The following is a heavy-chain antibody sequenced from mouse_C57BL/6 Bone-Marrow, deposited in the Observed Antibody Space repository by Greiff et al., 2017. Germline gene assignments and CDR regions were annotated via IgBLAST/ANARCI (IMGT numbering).Heavy chain of an antibody. J-gene: IGHJ3*01. CDR1: VYTFTSYW. D-gene: IGHD2-2*01. CDR3: ARWGLRRACAY. V-gene: IGHV1-64*01. CDR2: IHPNSGST. Sequence: VQLQQPGAELVKPGASVKLSCKASVYTFTSYWMHWVKQRPGQGLEWIGMIHPNSGSTNYNEKFKSKATLTVDKSSSTAYMQLSSLTSEDSAVYYCARWGLRRACAYWGQGTLVTVSA.